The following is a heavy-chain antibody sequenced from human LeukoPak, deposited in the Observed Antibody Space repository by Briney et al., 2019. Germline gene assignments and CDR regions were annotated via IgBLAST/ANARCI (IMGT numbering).Heavy chain of an antibody. CDR1: GFTFSSYA. V-gene: IGHV3-23*01. CDR2: ISGSGGST. CDR3: AKDRGRNSSGWWVFPITLIDY. J-gene: IGHJ4*02. Sequence: GGSLRLSCAASGFTFSSYAMSWVRQAPGKGLEWVSAISGSGGSTYYADSVKGRFTISRDNSKNTLYLQMNSLRAEDTAVYYCAKDRGRNSSGWWVFPITLIDYWGQGTLVTVSS. D-gene: IGHD6-19*01.